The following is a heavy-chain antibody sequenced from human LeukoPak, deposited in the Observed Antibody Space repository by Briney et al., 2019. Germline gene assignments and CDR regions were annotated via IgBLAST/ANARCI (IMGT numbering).Heavy chain of an antibody. CDR1: GYTFTSYG. V-gene: IGHV1-18*01. Sequence: ASVKVSCKATGYTFTSYGISWVRQAPGQGLEWMGWISSNSDNTNYAQKLQGRVTMTTDTPTSTAYMELRSLRSDDTAVYYCARDWGSIKVITDYWGQGTLVTVSS. J-gene: IGHJ4*02. CDR3: ARDWGSIKVITDY. D-gene: IGHD3-16*01. CDR2: ISSNSDNT.